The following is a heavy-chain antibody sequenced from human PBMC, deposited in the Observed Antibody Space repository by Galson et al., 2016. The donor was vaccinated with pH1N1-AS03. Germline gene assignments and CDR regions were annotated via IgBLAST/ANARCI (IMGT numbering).Heavy chain of an antibody. V-gene: IGHV3-11*06. CDR2: ISSGSTYT. CDR1: GFTPSDYY. J-gene: IGHJ6*03. Sequence: LRLPCAASGFTPSDYYMSWIRQAPGKGLEWVSYISSGSTYTNNADAVKGGFTIPRDNGKKSVDLQMNSLRDEDTAVYFCARDSDYMDVWGKGTTVTVSS. CDR3: ARDSDYMDV.